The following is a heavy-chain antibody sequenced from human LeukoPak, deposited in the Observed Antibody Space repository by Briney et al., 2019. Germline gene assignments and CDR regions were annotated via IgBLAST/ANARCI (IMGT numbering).Heavy chain of an antibody. CDR1: GFTFDDYA. D-gene: IGHD4-17*01. CDR2: ISWNSGSI. J-gene: IGHJ4*02. V-gene: IGHV3-9*01. Sequence: GRSLRLSCAASGFTFDDYAMHWVRQAPGKGLEWVSGISWNSGSIGYADSVKGRFTISRDNAKNSLYLQMNSLRAEDTALYYCAKDILHDYGDYVLDYWGQGTLVTVSS. CDR3: AKDILHDYGDYVLDY.